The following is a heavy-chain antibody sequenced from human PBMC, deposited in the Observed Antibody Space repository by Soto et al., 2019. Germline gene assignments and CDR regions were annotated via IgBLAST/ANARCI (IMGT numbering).Heavy chain of an antibody. J-gene: IGHJ5*02. Sequence: QLHLQESGPGLLKPSQTLSLSCLVSGDNINSGGHYWTWIRQFPGKGLEWIGYIFHNGATYSNGATYSNPSLKSRVIISVDLSKNQFFLSLTSVTAADTAVYYCVRDRSEYSGSSGWFDTWGQGTLVTVSS. CDR3: VRDRSEYSGSSGWFDT. CDR2: IFHNGATYSNGAT. CDR1: GDNINSGGHY. D-gene: IGHD4-4*01. V-gene: IGHV4-31*02.